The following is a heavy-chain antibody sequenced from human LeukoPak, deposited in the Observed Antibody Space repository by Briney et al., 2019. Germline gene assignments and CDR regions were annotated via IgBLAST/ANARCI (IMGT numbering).Heavy chain of an antibody. CDR2: ISAYNGNT. CDR3: AREYCSSTSCRYFDY. V-gene: IGHV1-18*01. Sequence: VASVKVSCKASGYTFTSYGISWVRQAPGQGLEWMGWISAYNGNTNYAQKLQGRVTMTTDTSTSTAYMELRSLRSDDTAVYYCAREYCSSTSCRYFDYWGQGTLVTVSS. J-gene: IGHJ4*02. D-gene: IGHD2-2*01. CDR1: GYTFTSYG.